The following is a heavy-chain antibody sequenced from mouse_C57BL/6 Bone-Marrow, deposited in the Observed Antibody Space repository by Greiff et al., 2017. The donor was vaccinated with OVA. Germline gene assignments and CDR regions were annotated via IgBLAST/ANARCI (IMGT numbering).Heavy chain of an antibody. V-gene: IGHV1-26*01. D-gene: IGHD2-12*01. CDR1: GYTFTDYY. CDR2: INPNNGGT. CDR3: ARRYYSPWAFAY. Sequence: EVQLQQSGPELVKPGASVKISCKASGYTFTDYYMNWVKQSHGKSLEWIGDINPNNGGTSYNQKFKGKATLTVDKSSSTAYMELRSLTSEDSAVYYCARRYYSPWAFAYWGQGTLVTVSA. J-gene: IGHJ3*01.